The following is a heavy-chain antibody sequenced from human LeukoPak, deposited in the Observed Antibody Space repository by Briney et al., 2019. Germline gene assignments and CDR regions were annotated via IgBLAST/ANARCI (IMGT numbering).Heavy chain of an antibody. J-gene: IGHJ6*02. CDR2: ISAYNGNT. CDR1: GYTFTSYG. CDR3: ARGIGDRYDFWSGYYLGSRMDV. V-gene: IGHV1-18*01. D-gene: IGHD3-3*01. Sequence: ASVKVSCKSSGYTFTSYGFRWVRQAPGQGLEWMGWISAYNGNTNYAQKLQGRVTMTTDTSTSTAYMELRSLRSDDTAVYYCARGIGDRYDFWSGYYLGSRMDVWGQGTTVTVSS.